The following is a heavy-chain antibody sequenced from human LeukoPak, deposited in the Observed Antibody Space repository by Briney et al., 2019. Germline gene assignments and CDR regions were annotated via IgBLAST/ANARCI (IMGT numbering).Heavy chain of an antibody. J-gene: IGHJ4*02. Sequence: ASVKVSCKASGYTFGNYGISWVRQAPGQGLEWVGWIRGDNGNTNYAQKFQGRVTMTTETSTSTAYMELGSLGSDETAVYYCARVDLLTGYYFFDYWGQGTLVTVSS. D-gene: IGHD3-9*01. V-gene: IGHV1-18*01. CDR3: ARVDLLTGYYFFDY. CDR2: IRGDNGNT. CDR1: GYTFGNYG.